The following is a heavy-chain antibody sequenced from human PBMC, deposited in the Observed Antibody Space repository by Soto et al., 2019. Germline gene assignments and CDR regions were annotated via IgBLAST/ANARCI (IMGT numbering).Heavy chain of an antibody. CDR2: ISYEGSNK. J-gene: IGHJ4*01. Sequence: QVQLVESGGGVVQPGRSLRLSCAASGFNFSSYGMYWVRQAPGKGLEWVAVISYEGSNKYYADSVKGRFTISRDNAKNTRHLQRNSLRAEERAVYYCAKGIGVYEILTGLVTWGHVTLVTVSS. CDR3: AKGIGVYEILTGLVT. D-gene: IGHD3-9*01. V-gene: IGHV3-30*18. CDR1: GFNFSSYG.